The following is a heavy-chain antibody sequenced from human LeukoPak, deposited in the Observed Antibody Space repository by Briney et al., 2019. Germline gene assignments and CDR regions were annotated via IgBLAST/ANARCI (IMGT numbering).Heavy chain of an antibody. Sequence: QPGGSLRLSCAASGFSFSNYGMHWVRQAPGKGLEWVAFTPYDGTKEYYADSVKGRFTISRDNSKNTVSLQMNSLRGEDTAMYYCAKSHDGDPKEGAFDIWGQGTMVTVSS. V-gene: IGHV3-30*02. CDR1: GFSFSNYG. D-gene: IGHD4-17*01. J-gene: IGHJ3*02. CDR2: TPYDGTKE. CDR3: AKSHDGDPKEGAFDI.